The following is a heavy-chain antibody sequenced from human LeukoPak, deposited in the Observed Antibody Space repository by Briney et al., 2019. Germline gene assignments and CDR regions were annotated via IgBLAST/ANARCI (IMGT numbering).Heavy chain of an antibody. CDR3: ARFSSIAAAFDY. CDR1: GGSISSSSYY. V-gene: IGHV4-39*01. CDR2: IYYSGST. Sequence: PSETLSLTCTVSGGSISSSSYYWGWIRQPPGKGLEWIGSIYYSGSTHYNPSLKSRVTISVDTSKNQFSLKLSSVTAADTAVYYCARFSSIAAAFDYWGLGTLVTVSS. J-gene: IGHJ4*02. D-gene: IGHD6-13*01.